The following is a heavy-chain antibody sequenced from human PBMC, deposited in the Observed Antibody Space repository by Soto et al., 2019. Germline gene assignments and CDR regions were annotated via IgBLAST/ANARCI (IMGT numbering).Heavy chain of an antibody. CDR1: GYTFTGYY. V-gene: IGHV1-2*04. CDR2: INPNSGGT. J-gene: IGHJ4*02. D-gene: IGHD6-19*01. Sequence: ASVKVSCKASGYTFTGYYVHWVRQAPGRGLEWMGWINPNSGGTNYAQNFQGWVTMTWDTSISTVYMELSRLRSDDRAVYYCATSRARIAVAGETEYYFDYWGQGTLVTVSS. CDR3: ATSRARIAVAGETEYYFDY.